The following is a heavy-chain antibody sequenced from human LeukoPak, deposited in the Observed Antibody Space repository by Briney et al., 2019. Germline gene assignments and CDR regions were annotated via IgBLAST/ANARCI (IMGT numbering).Heavy chain of an antibody. D-gene: IGHD3-10*01. V-gene: IGHV6-1*01. J-gene: IGHJ4*02. CDR2: TYYRSKWYN. CDR3: ASTRVSVTYSHFDC. CDR1: GDSVSSNSAA. Sequence: SQTLSLTCAISGDSVSSNSAAWNWIRQSPSRGLEWLGRTYYRSKWYNDYAVSVKSRMTINPDTSKNQFSLQLNSVTPEDTAVYNCASTRVSVTYSHFDCWGQGTLVTVSS.